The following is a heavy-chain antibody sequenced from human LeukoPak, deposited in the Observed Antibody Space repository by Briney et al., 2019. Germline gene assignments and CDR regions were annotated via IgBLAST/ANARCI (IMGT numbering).Heavy chain of an antibody. D-gene: IGHD3-9*01. CDR3: ARVHIVTGRYFDY. V-gene: IGHV1-69*13. J-gene: IGHJ4*02. Sequence: SGTVSLTCSVATCTICTISWVRRAPGQGLEWMGWIIPIFGTANYAQKFQGRVTITADESTSTTHMDLMRLRVTATAVDYCARVHIVTGRYFDYWGQGTLVTVSS. CDR2: IIPIFGTA. CDR1: VATCTICT.